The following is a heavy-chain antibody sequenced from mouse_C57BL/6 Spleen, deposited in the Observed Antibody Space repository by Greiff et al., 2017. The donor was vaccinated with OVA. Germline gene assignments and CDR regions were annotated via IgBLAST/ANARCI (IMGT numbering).Heavy chain of an antibody. J-gene: IGHJ4*01. CDR2: IYPGDGDT. CDR3: ARELGSLYYYAMDY. CDR1: GYAFSSSW. V-gene: IGHV1-82*01. Sequence: QVQLKESGPELVKPGASVKISCKASGYAFSSSWMNWVKQRPGKGLEWIGRIYPGDGDTNYNGKFKGKATLTADKSSSTAYMQLSSLTSEDSAVYFCARELGSLYYYAMDYWGQGTSVTVSS. D-gene: IGHD4-1*01.